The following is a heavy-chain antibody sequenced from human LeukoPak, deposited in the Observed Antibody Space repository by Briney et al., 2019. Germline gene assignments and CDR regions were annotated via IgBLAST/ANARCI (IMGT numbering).Heavy chain of an antibody. CDR2: ISSGRGRSTI. CDR1: GFTFSDYY. CDR3: ARDLKVEDNSGYYAFDY. Sequence: GGSLRLSCAASGFTFSDYYMSWIRQAPGKGLEWLSYISSGRGRSTIYYADSVKGRFSISRDNAKNILYLQINSLRAEDTAVYYCARDLKVEDNSGYYAFDYWGQGTLVTVSS. V-gene: IGHV3-11*01. J-gene: IGHJ4*02. D-gene: IGHD3-22*01.